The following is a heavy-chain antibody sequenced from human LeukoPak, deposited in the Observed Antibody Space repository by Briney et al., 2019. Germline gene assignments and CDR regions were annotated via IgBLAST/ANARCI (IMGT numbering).Heavy chain of an antibody. CDR1: AYSSTSYC. CDR3: ARHRTDYGSGSNAFDI. D-gene: IGHD3-10*01. Sequence: AESPQISCKGSAYSSTSYCIGWVRQLPRKGLEWMVVFFYGDSDTRYSPSFQGQVTISADKSISTAYLQWSSLNASDTAMYYCARHRTDYGSGSNAFDIWGQGTMVTVSS. V-gene: IGHV5-51*01. CDR2: FFYGDSDT. J-gene: IGHJ3*02.